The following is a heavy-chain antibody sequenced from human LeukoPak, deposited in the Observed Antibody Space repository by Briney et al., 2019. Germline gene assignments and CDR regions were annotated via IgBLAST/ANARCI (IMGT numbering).Heavy chain of an antibody. CDR2: STYRSSCI. CDR1: AFTFASYR. Sequence: GRSHTPSCAAAAFTFASYRISWVRQAPGGGLECVSHSTYRSSCINCGHSVKSQFTIHRHNAKNPLYLQMNSLGAEGTAVFYGARDPGGDYWGQGTLVTVSS. CDR3: ARDPGGDY. J-gene: IGHJ4*02. V-gene: IGHV3-21*01. D-gene: IGHD3-10*01.